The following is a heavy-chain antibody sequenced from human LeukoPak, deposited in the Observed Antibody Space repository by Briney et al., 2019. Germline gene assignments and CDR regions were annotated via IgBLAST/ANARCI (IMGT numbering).Heavy chain of an antibody. CDR2: IYYSGST. CDR1: GGSISSGVYY. J-gene: IGHJ6*02. Sequence: SETLSLTCTVSGGSISSGVYYWSWIRQPPGKGLEWLGYIYYSGSTYYNPSLKSRVTISVDTSKNQFSLKLSSVTAADTAVYYCARSRSSSSWYRPYYYGMDVWGQGTTVTVSS. CDR3: ARSRSSSSWYRPYYYGMDV. D-gene: IGHD6-13*01. V-gene: IGHV4-30-4*01.